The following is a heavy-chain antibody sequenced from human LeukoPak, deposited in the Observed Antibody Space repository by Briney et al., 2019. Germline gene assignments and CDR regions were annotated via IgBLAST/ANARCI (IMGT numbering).Heavy chain of an antibody. CDR1: GFTFGDYA. V-gene: IGHV3-49*04. D-gene: IGHD4-11*01. CDR3: TKDYSNYVYYFDY. Sequence: PGGSLRLSCTASGFTFGDYAMSWVRQAPGKGLEWEGFIRSKAYGGTTEYAASVKGRFTISRDDSKSIAYLQMNSLKTEDTAVYYCTKDYSNYVYYFDYWGQGTLVTVSS. J-gene: IGHJ4*02. CDR2: IRSKAYGGTT.